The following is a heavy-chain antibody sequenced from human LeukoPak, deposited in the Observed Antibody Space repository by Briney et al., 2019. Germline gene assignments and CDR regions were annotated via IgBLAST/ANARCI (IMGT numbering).Heavy chain of an antibody. J-gene: IGHJ4*02. V-gene: IGHV4-34*01. Sequence: SESLSLTCAVYGGSFSGYYWSWIRQPPGKGLEWVGEINHSGSTNYNPSLKSRVTISVHTSKNQFSLKLSSVTAADTAVYYCARARSLYSSGWYAQYYFDYWGQGTLVTVSS. D-gene: IGHD6-19*01. CDR3: ARARSLYSSGWYAQYYFDY. CDR2: INHSGST. CDR1: GGSFSGYY.